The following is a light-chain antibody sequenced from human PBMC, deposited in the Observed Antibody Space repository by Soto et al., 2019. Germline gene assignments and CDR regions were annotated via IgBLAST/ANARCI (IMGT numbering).Light chain of an antibody. Sequence: DIQMTQSPSTLSASVGDRVTITCRASQSISPWLAWYQQKPGKAPKILIYKASSLESGVPSRFSGSESGTEFTLTISSLQHDDFATYYCQQYKSYSRTFGQGTKLEIK. CDR3: QQYKSYSRT. CDR2: KAS. J-gene: IGKJ2*01. V-gene: IGKV1-5*03. CDR1: QSISPW.